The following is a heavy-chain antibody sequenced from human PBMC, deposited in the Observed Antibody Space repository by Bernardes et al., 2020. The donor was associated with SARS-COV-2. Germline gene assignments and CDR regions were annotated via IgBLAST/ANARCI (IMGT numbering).Heavy chain of an antibody. CDR1: GYTFTEYY. J-gene: IGHJ3*02. Sequence: ASVKASCKASGYTFTEYYIHWVRQAPGQGLEWMGWISSSNGVTEYAQKFQGRVTMTWDTSISTVYMHLSRLRSDDTAVYYCARGYSISVHAFDIWGQGTMVTVSS. D-gene: IGHD6-13*01. CDR2: ISSSNGVT. CDR3: ARGYSISVHAFDI. V-gene: IGHV1-2*02.